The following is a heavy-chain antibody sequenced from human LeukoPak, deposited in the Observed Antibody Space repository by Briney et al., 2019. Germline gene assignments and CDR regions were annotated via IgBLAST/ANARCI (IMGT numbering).Heavy chain of an antibody. CDR3: ARVPATGTAFDD. V-gene: IGHV3-74*01. J-gene: IGHJ4*02. CDR2: INIDGRSI. CDR1: TFTFSNYW. Sequence: GRSLRLSCAASTFTFSNYWMHWVRQAPGKGLVWVSRINIDGRSISYADSVKGRFTISRDNAKNTLYLQMNSLRAEDTAVYYCARVPATGTAFDDWGQGTLVTVSS. D-gene: IGHD6-13*01.